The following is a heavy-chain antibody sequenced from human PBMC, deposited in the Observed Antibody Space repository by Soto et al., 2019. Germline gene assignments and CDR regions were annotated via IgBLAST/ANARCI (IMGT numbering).Heavy chain of an antibody. Sequence: LGGSLRLSCAASGFTFSNYAMSWVRQAPEKGLEWVSNITSSGSTTYYADSVKGRFTISRDNAKNTLYLQMNSLRAEDTAVYYCARYDDYGDYAYHAIIDYWGQGTLVTVSS. D-gene: IGHD4-17*01. J-gene: IGHJ4*02. CDR1: GFTFSNYA. V-gene: IGHV3-11*04. CDR2: ITSSGSTT. CDR3: ARYDDYGDYAYHAIIDY.